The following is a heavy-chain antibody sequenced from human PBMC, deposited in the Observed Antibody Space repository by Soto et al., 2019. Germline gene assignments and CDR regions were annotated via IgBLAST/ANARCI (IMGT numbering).Heavy chain of an antibody. CDR1: GYTFTSYA. V-gene: IGHV1-3*01. Sequence: ASVKVSCKASGYTFTSYAMHWVRQAPGQRLEWMGWINAGNGNTKYSQKLQGRVTITRDTSASTAYMELSSLRSEDTAVYYCGRSIDLVTALAYRSRGTLDTVSS. CDR3: GRSIDLVTALAY. J-gene: IGHJ4*02. D-gene: IGHD2-21*02. CDR2: INAGNGNT.